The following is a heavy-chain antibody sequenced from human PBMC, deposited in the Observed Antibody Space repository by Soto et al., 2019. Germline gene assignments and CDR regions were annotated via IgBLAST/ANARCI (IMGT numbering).Heavy chain of an antibody. V-gene: IGHV3-48*03. J-gene: IGHJ3*02. CDR2: ISSSGSTI. D-gene: IGHD2-15*01. Sequence: GGSLRLSCAASGFTFSSYEMNWVRQAPGKGLEWVSYISSSGSTIYYADSVKGRFTISRDNAKNSLYLQMNSLRAEDTAVYYCARESPTVVDAFDIWGQGTMVTVSS. CDR1: GFTFSSYE. CDR3: ARESPTVVDAFDI.